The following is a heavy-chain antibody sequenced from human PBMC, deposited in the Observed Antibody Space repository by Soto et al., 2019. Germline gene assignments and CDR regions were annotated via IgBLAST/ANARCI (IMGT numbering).Heavy chain of an antibody. D-gene: IGHD1-1*01. CDR3: TTGKSRNYFDF. J-gene: IGHJ4*02. CDR2: TYTAGII. CDR1: GDSISDYY. V-gene: IGHV4-4*07. Sequence: QLQLQESGPGLVKPSETLSLNCSVSGDSISDYYWTWLRQPAGKAPEWIGRTYTAGIIIYNPALKSRVPVSLDTSINQFALKLNSVTAADTAVYYWTTGKSRNYFDFWGQGALVTVSS.